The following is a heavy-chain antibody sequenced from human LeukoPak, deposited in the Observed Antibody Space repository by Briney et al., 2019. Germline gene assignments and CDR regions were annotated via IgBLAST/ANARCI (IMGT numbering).Heavy chain of an antibody. CDR1: GFTFSRYA. D-gene: IGHD3-10*01. Sequence: GGSLRLSCSASGFTFSRYAMHWVRQAPGKGLEYVSAISSNGGSTYYADSVKGRLTISRDNSKNTLYLQMSSLRAEDTAVYYCVKDGSGSYYTCYFDYWGQGTLVTVSS. CDR2: ISSNGGST. J-gene: IGHJ4*02. CDR3: VKDGSGSYYTCYFDY. V-gene: IGHV3-64D*06.